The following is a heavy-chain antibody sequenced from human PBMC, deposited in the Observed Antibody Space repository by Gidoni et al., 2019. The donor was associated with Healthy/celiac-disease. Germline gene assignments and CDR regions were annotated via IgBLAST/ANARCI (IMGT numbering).Heavy chain of an antibody. CDR1: GYTFTGYY. Sequence: QVQLVQSGAEVKKPGASVKVSCKASGYTFTGYYLHWVRQAPGQGLEWMGWINPNSGGTNYAQKFQGRVTMTRDTSISTAYMELSRLRSDDTAVYYCATDTYYYDSSGYYYSSIFDYWGQGTLVTVSS. CDR2: INPNSGGT. D-gene: IGHD3-22*01. J-gene: IGHJ4*02. V-gene: IGHV1-2*02. CDR3: ATDTYYYDSSGYYYSSIFDY.